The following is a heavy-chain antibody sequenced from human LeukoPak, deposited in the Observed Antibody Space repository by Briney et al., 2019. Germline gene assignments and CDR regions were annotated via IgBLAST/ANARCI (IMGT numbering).Heavy chain of an antibody. J-gene: IGHJ4*02. D-gene: IGHD4-17*01. V-gene: IGHV3-74*01. Sequence: PGGSLRLSCAASGFTFSSYWMHWVRQAPGKGLVWVSRIISDGSSASYADSVKGRFTISRDNAKNTLYLQMNSLRAEDTAVFYCARDLDGDYLNDYFDYWGQGTLVTVSS. CDR2: IISDGSSA. CDR3: ARDLDGDYLNDYFDY. CDR1: GFTFSSYW.